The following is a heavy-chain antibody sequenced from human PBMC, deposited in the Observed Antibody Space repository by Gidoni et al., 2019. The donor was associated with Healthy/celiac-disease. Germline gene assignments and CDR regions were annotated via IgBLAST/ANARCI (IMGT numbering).Heavy chain of an antibody. J-gene: IGHJ6*02. D-gene: IGHD2-21*01. V-gene: IGHV3-23*01. CDR1: RFTFSSYA. CDR2: ISGSGGST. Sequence: EVQLLESGGGLVQPGGSLRLSCAASRFTFSSYAMSWVRPAPGKGLEWVSAISGSGGSTYYADSVKGRFTISRDNSKNTLYLQMNSLRAEDTAVYYCAKGVNYYYYGMDVWGQGTTVTVSS. CDR3: AKGVNYYYYGMDV.